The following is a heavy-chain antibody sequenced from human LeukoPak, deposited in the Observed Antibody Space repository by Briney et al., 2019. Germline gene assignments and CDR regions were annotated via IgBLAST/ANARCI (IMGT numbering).Heavy chain of an antibody. CDR2: INNDGSST. CDR1: GFTFSTYW. Sequence: GGSLRLSCAASGFTFSTYWMHWVRQAPGKGLVWVSRINNDGSSTTYADSVKGRFTISRDNAKNTLYLQMNSLSAEDTAVYYCASPPLSNWGQGTLVTVSS. V-gene: IGHV3-74*01. CDR3: ASPPLSN. J-gene: IGHJ4*02.